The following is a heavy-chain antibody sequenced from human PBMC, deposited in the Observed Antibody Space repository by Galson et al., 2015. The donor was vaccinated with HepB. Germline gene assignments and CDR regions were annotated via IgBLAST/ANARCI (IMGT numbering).Heavy chain of an antibody. CDR1: GFTFSDYH. CDR3: ASLDYYYGMDV. V-gene: IGHV3-11*06. CDR2: ISSSSSYT. Sequence: SLRLSCAASGFTFSDYHMSWIRQAPGKGLEWVSYISSSSSYTNYADSVKGRFTISRDNAKNSLYLQMNSLRAEDTAVYYCASLDYYYGMDVWGQGTTVTVSS. J-gene: IGHJ6*02.